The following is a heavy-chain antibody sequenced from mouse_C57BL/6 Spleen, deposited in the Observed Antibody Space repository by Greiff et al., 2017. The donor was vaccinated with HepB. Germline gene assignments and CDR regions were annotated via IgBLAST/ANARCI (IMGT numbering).Heavy chain of an antibody. D-gene: IGHD2-4*01. V-gene: IGHV3-6*01. CDR2: ISYDGSN. CDR3: AREIYDYDGYAMDY. J-gene: IGHJ4*01. CDR1: GYSITSGYY. Sequence: ESGPGLVKPSQSLSLTCSVTGYSITSGYYWNWIRQFPGNKLEWMGYISYDGSNNYNPSLKNRISITRDTSKNQFFLKLNSVTTEDTATYYCAREIYDYDGYAMDYWGQGTSVTVSS.